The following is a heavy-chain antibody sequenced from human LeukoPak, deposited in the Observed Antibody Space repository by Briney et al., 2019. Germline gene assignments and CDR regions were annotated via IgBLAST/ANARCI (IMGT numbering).Heavy chain of an antibody. CDR1: RFTVSSNY. CDR3: ARDRELRYFDWLPTPYYYYYGMDV. CDR2: IYSGGST. J-gene: IGHJ6*02. V-gene: IGHV3-66*02. Sequence: GGSLRLSCAASRFTVSSNYMSWVRQAPGKGLEWVSVIYSGGSTYYADSVKGRFTISRDNSKNTLYLQMNSLRAEDTAVYYCARDRELRYFDWLPTPYYYYYGMDVWGQGTTVTVSS. D-gene: IGHD3-9*01.